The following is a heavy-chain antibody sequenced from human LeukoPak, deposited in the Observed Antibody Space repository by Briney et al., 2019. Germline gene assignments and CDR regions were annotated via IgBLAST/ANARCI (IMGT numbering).Heavy chain of an antibody. Sequence: GASVKVSCKASGYTFTSYYMHCVRQAPGQGLEWMGIINPSGGSTSYAQKFQGRVTMTRDTSTSTVYMELSSLRSEDTAVYYCARGRRYGPGVFYFDYWGQGTLVTVSS. D-gene: IGHD4-17*01. J-gene: IGHJ4*02. CDR3: ARGRRYGPGVFYFDY. CDR2: INPSGGST. CDR1: GYTFTSYY. V-gene: IGHV1-46*01.